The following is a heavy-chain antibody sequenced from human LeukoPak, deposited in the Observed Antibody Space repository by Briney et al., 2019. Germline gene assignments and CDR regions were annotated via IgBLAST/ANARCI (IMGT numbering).Heavy chain of an antibody. CDR1: GFTFSSYE. CDR3: ARKSYGSLSGGFDP. CDR2: ISSSGSTI. Sequence: PGGSLRLSCAASGFTFSSYEMNWVRQAPGKGLEWVSYISSSGSTIYYADSVKGRFTISRDNAKNSLYLQMNSLRAEDTAVYYCARKSYGSLSGGFDPWGQGTLVTVSS. J-gene: IGHJ5*02. V-gene: IGHV3-48*03. D-gene: IGHD5-18*01.